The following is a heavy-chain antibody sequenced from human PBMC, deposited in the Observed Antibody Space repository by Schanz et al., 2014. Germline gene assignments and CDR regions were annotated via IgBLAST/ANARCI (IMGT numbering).Heavy chain of an antibody. CDR2: VCYDGSKK. Sequence: QVQLVESGGGVAQPGGSLRLSCAASGFSFSGYGMHWVRQAPGKGLEWVAVVCYDGSKKYYADSVKGRFTTSRDNSKNTMYLQMNSLRAEDTAVYYCVKDLQRELLRDDHYYGMDVWGQGTTVTVSS. V-gene: IGHV3-33*06. CDR3: VKDLQRELLRDDHYYGMDV. J-gene: IGHJ6*02. CDR1: GFSFSGYG. D-gene: IGHD1-26*01.